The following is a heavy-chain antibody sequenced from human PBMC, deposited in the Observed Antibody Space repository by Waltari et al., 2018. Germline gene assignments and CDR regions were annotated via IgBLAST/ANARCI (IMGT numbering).Heavy chain of an antibody. Sequence: QVQLVQSGAEVKKPGSSVKVSCKASGGTFSSYAISWVRQAPGQGLEWMGGIIPILGIANYAQKFQGRVTSTADESTSTAYMELSSLRSEDTAVYYCARAQRELWFRELIVGWFDPWGQGTLVTVSS. CDR3: ARAQRELWFRELIVGWFDP. CDR1: GGTFSSYA. J-gene: IGHJ5*02. CDR2: IIPILGIA. V-gene: IGHV1-69*04. D-gene: IGHD3-10*01.